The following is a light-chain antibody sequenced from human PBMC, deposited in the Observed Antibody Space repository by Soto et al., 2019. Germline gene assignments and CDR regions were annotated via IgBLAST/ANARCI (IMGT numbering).Light chain of an antibody. V-gene: IGKV3-20*01. CDR2: GAS. Sequence: EIVLTQSPGTLSLSPGERATLSCRASQSVSSSYLAWYQQKPGQAPRLLIYGASSRATGIPDRFSGSGSWKVFTLTLSRVEPEDFAVYYCQQYGSSRTFGQGTKLEIK. CDR3: QQYGSSRT. CDR1: QSVSSSY. J-gene: IGKJ2*01.